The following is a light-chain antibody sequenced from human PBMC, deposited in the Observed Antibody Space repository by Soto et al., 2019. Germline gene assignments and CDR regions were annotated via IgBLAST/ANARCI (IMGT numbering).Light chain of an antibody. CDR1: SSNIGSNY. CDR2: KNN. Sequence: SVLTQPPSVSGSPGQRVTISCSGSSSNIGSNYVYWYQQLPGTAPKLLIYKNNQRPSGVPDRFSGSKSGTSASLAISGLRSEDEADYYCAAWDDSLSGLYVFGTGTKVTVL. V-gene: IGLV1-47*01. J-gene: IGLJ1*01. CDR3: AAWDDSLSGLYV.